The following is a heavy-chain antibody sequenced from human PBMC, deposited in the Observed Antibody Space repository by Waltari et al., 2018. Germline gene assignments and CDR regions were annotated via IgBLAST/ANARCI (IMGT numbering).Heavy chain of an antibody. V-gene: IGHV3-74*01. CDR3: ARGARRTTVTTGWWYFDL. D-gene: IGHD4-17*01. Sequence: EVQLVASGGGVVQPGGSLRPSCAASGFTYSRSWMTWGRQAPGKGLVWVSRSNSDGSSTSYADSVKGRFTISKDNAKNTVYLQMNSLRAEDTAIYYCARGARRTTVTTGWWYFDLWGRGTLVTVSS. J-gene: IGHJ2*01. CDR2: SNSDGSST. CDR1: GFTYSRSW.